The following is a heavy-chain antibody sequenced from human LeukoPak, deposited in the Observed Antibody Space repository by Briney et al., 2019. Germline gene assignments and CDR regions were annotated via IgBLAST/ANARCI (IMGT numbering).Heavy chain of an antibody. CDR2: SSASSSDV. CDR3: ARGRDHAFDI. Sequence: GGSLRLSCAASGPAFSSSAMNWVRQTPGKGLEWLSYSSASSSDVYYAGSVKGRFTISRDNAKSSLYLQMNSLTAEDTAIYFCARGRDHAFDIWGQGTRVTVSS. J-gene: IGHJ3*02. CDR1: GPAFSSSA. V-gene: IGHV3-48*01.